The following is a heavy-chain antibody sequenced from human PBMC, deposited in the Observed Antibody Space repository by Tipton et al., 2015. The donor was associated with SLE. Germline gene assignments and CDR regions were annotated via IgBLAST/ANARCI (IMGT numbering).Heavy chain of an antibody. CDR2: IYHSGST. J-gene: IGHJ6*03. Sequence: GSLRLSCTVSGYSISSGYYWGWIRQPPGKGLEWIGSIYHSGSTYYNPSLKSRVTISVDTSKNLFSLKLSSVTAADTAVYYCASTLVISVYTARGYMDVWGKGTTVTVSS. D-gene: IGHD5-18*01. CDR3: ASTLVISVYTARGYMDV. CDR1: GYSISSGYY. V-gene: IGHV4-38-2*02.